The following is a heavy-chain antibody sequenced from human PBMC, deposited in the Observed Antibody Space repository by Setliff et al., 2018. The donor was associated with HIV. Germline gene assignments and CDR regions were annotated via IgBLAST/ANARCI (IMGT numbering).Heavy chain of an antibody. CDR2: VYYSGST. D-gene: IGHD3-3*02. J-gene: IGHJ4*02. Sequence: SETLSLTCSVSGGSISSSSYFWGWIRQPPGKGLEWIATVYYSGSTYDNPSLKSRVTLSIDTSKNQFSLNLTSVTAADTAMYYCARDYSITPPHWGQGTLVTVSS. CDR3: ARDYSITPPH. V-gene: IGHV4-39*07. CDR1: GGSISSSSYF.